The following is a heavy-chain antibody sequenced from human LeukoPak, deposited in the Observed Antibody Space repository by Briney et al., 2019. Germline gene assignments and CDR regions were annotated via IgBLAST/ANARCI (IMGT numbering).Heavy chain of an antibody. J-gene: IGHJ4*02. Sequence: SQTLSLTCATSGDSVSSKSAAWNWIRQSPSRGLEWLGRTYYRSKWYNDYAVSVKSRITINPDTSKNQFSLQLNSVTPEDTAVYYCARALRYSSGWALDYWGQGTLVTVSS. CDR1: GDSVSSKSAA. V-gene: IGHV6-1*01. D-gene: IGHD6-19*01. CDR3: ARALRYSSGWALDY. CDR2: TYYRSKWYN.